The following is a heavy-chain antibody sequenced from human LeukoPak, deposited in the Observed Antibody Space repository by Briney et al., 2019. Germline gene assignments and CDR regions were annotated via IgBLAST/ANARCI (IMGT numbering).Heavy chain of an antibody. D-gene: IGHD3-16*01. Sequence: GGSLRLSCAASGFNFSDYGMHWVRQAPGKGLEWLAVIWYDGSNEYYADSVKGRFAISRDDSKNTLSLQMHTLRVEDTAVYYCARDLDLGQQYYYYVMGVWGQGTTVTVSS. CDR3: ARDLDLGQQYYYYVMGV. CDR1: GFNFSDYG. J-gene: IGHJ6*02. V-gene: IGHV3-33*01. CDR2: IWYDGSNE.